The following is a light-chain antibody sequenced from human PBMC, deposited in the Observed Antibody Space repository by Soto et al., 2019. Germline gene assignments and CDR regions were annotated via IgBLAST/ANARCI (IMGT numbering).Light chain of an antibody. J-gene: IGKJ2*01. CDR3: QRYYSYPYT. Sequence: DIQMTQSPSTLSASVGDRVTITCRASQSITTWLAWYQQKPGKAPKLLIYDASSLESGVPSRFSGSGSGTELTLTITAVQPDDFAIYYCQRYYSYPYTFGHGTKLEIK. V-gene: IGKV1-5*01. CDR1: QSITTW. CDR2: DAS.